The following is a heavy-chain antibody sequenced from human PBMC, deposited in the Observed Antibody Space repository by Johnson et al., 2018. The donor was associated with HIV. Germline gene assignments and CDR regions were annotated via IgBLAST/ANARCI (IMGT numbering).Heavy chain of an antibody. CDR2: ISSSGGTT. V-gene: IGHV3-11*04. CDR1: GFKFDDNY. D-gene: IGHD3-10*01. J-gene: IGHJ3*02. Sequence: QVQLVESGGALVKPGGSLRLSCAASGFKFDDNYMAWIRQSPGKGLEWVSYISSSGGTTHNADSVKGRFAISRNNADNSLHLQMNSLRAEDTAVYYCARRGLANAFDIWGQGTMVTVSS. CDR3: ARRGLANAFDI.